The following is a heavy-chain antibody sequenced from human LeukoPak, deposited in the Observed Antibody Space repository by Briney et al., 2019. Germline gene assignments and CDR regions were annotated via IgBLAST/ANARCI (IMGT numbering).Heavy chain of an antibody. Sequence: HAASVKVSCKAPGYTFTNYYMHWVRQAPGQGLEWMGFINPSGGSTRYAQNFQGRVTMTRDTSTSTIYMELSSLRSEDTVVYYCARDPRGNSVYVFDHWGQGTLVTVSS. CDR1: GYTFTNYY. V-gene: IGHV1-46*01. D-gene: IGHD5/OR15-5a*01. CDR3: ARDPRGNSVYVFDH. J-gene: IGHJ4*02. CDR2: INPSGGST.